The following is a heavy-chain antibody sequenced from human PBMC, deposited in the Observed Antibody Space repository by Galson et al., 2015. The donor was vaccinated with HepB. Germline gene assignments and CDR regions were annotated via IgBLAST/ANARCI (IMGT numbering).Heavy chain of an antibody. CDR2: ISAGSTTI. J-gene: IGHJ6*02. Sequence: SLRLSCAASGVTIPSYSMNWVRKAPGKGLEWLAYISAGSTTIYYAAPVKGRFTIPRDNAKNFLYLHMNSLRGEDTAVYYCARNPASYDYYNMDVWGHGTTVTVSS. V-gene: IGHV3-48*01. CDR1: GVTIPSYS. CDR3: ARNPASYDYYNMDV.